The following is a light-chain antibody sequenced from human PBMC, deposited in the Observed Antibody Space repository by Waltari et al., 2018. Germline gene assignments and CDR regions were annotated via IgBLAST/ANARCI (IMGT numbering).Light chain of an antibody. Sequence: QSVLTQPPSAYGTPGQRVIISCSGSRSNIGTHTVNWYQQLPGSAPKLLIFADDQRPSGVPDRFSGSKSDTSASLAISGLQSEDEADYYCASWDDTLTVSFGTGTKVIVL. CDR2: ADD. J-gene: IGLJ1*01. V-gene: IGLV1-44*01. CDR3: ASWDDTLTVS. CDR1: RSNIGTHT.